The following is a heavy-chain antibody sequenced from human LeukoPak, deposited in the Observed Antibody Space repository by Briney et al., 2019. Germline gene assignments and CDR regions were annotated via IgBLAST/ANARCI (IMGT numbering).Heavy chain of an antibody. J-gene: IGHJ6*02. D-gene: IGHD3-22*01. CDR3: AKVGSEYYYDSSGPYGMDV. CDR2: ISWNSGSI. CDR1: GFTFDDYA. V-gene: IGHV3-9*01. Sequence: GGSLRLSCAASGFTFDDYAMHWVRQAPGKGLEWVSGISWNSGSIGYADSVKGRFTISRDNAKNSLYLQMNSLRAEGTALYYRAKVGSEYYYDSSGPYGMDVWGQGTTVTVSS.